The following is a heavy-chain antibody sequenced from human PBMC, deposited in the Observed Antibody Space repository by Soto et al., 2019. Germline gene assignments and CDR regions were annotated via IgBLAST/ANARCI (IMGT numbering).Heavy chain of an antibody. D-gene: IGHD3-22*01. J-gene: IGHJ2*01. CDR3: TTLAYYDREAGWYFDL. Sequence: HPGGSLRLSCAASGFTFSGSAIHWVRQASGKGLEWVGRIRSKANSYATTYAASVKGRFTISRDDSKNTAYLQMNSLKTEDMAVYYCTTLAYYDREAGWYFDLWGCGTLVTVSS. CDR2: IRSKANSYAT. V-gene: IGHV3-73*01. CDR1: GFTFSGSA.